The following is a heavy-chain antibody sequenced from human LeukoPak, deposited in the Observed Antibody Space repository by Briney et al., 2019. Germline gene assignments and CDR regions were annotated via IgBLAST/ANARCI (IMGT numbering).Heavy chain of an antibody. D-gene: IGHD5-18*01. J-gene: IGHJ4*02. CDR1: GGSISSSSYY. Sequence: SETLSLTCTVSGGSISSSSYYWSWIRQPAGKGLEWIGRIYTSGSTNYNPSLKSRVTMSVDTSKNQFSLKLSSVTAADTAVYYCARAVDTAMVMVYWGQGTLVTVSS. CDR2: IYTSGST. V-gene: IGHV4-61*02. CDR3: ARAVDTAMVMVY.